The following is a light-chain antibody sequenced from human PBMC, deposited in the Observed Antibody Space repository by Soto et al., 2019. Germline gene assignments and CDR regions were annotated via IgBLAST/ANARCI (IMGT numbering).Light chain of an antibody. J-gene: IGKJ2*01. CDR2: GAS. V-gene: IGKV3-20*01. Sequence: EIVLTQSPGTLSLSPGERATLSCRASQSVSSSYLAWYQQKPGQAPRLLIYGASSRATGIPDSFRGSGSGRHFALTISGLEPEGYAVYYSQQYGCFQYSFGQGPKLEIK. CDR1: QSVSSSY. CDR3: QQYGCFQYS.